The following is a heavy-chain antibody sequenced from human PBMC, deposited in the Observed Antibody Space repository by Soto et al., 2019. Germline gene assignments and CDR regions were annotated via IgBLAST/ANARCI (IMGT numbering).Heavy chain of an antibody. V-gene: IGHV3-74*01. D-gene: IGHD5-18*01. J-gene: IGHJ4*02. CDR1: GLTFSNYW. CDR2: INSDGSST. CDR3: AREKYTSGPFDY. Sequence: PGGSLRLSCAASGLTFSNYWMHWVRQVPGKGLVWVSRINSDGSSTSYADSVKGRFTISRDNAKHTLDLQMNSLRAEDTAVYYCAREKYTSGPFDYWGQGTLVTVSS.